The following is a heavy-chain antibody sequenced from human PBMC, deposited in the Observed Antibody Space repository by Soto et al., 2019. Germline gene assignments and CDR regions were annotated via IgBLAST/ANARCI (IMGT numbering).Heavy chain of an antibody. D-gene: IGHD1-26*01. CDR2: ISSSSSYI. Sequence: PVGSLRLSCAASGFTFSSYSMNWVRQAPGKGLEWVSSISSSSSYIYYADSVKGRFTISRDNAKNSLYLQMNSLRAEDTAVYYCARSGWELLPYYFDYWGQGTLVTVSS. J-gene: IGHJ4*02. CDR1: GFTFSSYS. V-gene: IGHV3-21*01. CDR3: ARSGWELLPYYFDY.